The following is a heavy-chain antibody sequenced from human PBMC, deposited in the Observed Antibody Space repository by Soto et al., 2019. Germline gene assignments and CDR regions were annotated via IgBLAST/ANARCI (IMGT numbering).Heavy chain of an antibody. Sequence: QVQLVQSGAEVKKSGSSVKVSCKASGGTFSSYAISWVRQAPGQGLEWMGGIIPIFGTANYAQKFQGRVTIPANESTSTAYREVSGLRSGDTAVFYCARGPQITMFRGVSITWGWSDPWGQETLVTVSS. CDR1: GGTFSSYA. D-gene: IGHD3-10*01. J-gene: IGHJ5*02. CDR2: IIPIFGTA. V-gene: IGHV1-69*12. CDR3: ARGPQITMFRGVSITWGWSDP.